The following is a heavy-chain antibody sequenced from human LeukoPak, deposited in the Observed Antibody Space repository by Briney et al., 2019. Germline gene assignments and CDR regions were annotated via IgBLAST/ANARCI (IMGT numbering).Heavy chain of an antibody. Sequence: PSETLSLTCAVYGGSFSGYYWSWIRQPPGKGLEWIGEINHSGSTNYNPSLKSRVTISVDTSKNQFSLKLSSVTAADTAVYYCAREPPPGSSSSGVRDAFDIWGQGTMVTVSS. V-gene: IGHV4-34*01. D-gene: IGHD6-6*01. J-gene: IGHJ3*02. CDR1: GGSFSGYY. CDR3: AREPPPGSSSSGVRDAFDI. CDR2: INHSGST.